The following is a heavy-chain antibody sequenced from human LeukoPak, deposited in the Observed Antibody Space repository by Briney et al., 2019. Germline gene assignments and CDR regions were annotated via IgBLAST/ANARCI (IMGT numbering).Heavy chain of an antibody. CDR3: ARGRGGDYGGNSGHFDY. Sequence: PGGSLRLSCAASGFTFSSYSMNWVRQAPGKGLEWVSSISSSSSYIYYAHSVKGRFTISRDNSKNTLYLQMNSLRAEDTAVYYCARGRGGDYGGNSGHFDYWGQGTLVTVSS. CDR2: ISSSSSYI. CDR1: GFTFSSYS. V-gene: IGHV3-21*01. D-gene: IGHD4-23*01. J-gene: IGHJ4*02.